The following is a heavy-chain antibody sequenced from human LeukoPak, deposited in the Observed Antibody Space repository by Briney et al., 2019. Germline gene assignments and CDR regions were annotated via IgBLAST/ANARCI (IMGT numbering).Heavy chain of an antibody. V-gene: IGHV3-53*01. Sequence: GGSLRLSCAASGFTVSTYYMTWVRQAPGKGLECVSVIYSGGSTYYADSVRGRFTISRDNAKNSLYLQMNSLRAEDTAVYYCARDRGSSGWYEFDYWGQGTLVTVSS. CDR3: ARDRGSSGWYEFDY. CDR2: IYSGGST. D-gene: IGHD6-19*01. CDR1: GFTVSTYY. J-gene: IGHJ4*02.